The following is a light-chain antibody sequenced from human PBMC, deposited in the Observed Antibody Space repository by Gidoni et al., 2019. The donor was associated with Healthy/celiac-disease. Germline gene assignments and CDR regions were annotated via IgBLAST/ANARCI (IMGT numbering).Light chain of an antibody. CDR3: SSYTSSSVL. J-gene: IGLJ1*01. V-gene: IGLV2-14*01. CDR2: EFS. Sequence: QSALTQPASVSGSPGQSITISCTGTSSDVGGYNYVSWYQQHPGKAPKLMIYEFSNRPSGVSNRFSGSKSGNTASLTISGLQAEDEADYYCSSYTSSSVLFGTGTKVTVL. CDR1: SSDVGGYNY.